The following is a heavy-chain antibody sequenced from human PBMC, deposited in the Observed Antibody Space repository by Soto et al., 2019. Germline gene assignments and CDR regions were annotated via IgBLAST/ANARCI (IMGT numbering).Heavy chain of an antibody. CDR2: TRNKANSYTT. J-gene: IGHJ3*02. Sequence: GGSLRLSCAASGFTVSSNYMSWVRQAPGKGLEWVGRTRNKANSYTTEYAASVKGRFTISRDDSKNSLYLQMNSLKTEDTAVYYCARGPSYYYDSSGYYAFDIWGQGTMVTVSS. CDR1: GFTVSSNY. D-gene: IGHD3-22*01. V-gene: IGHV3-72*01. CDR3: ARGPSYYYDSSGYYAFDI.